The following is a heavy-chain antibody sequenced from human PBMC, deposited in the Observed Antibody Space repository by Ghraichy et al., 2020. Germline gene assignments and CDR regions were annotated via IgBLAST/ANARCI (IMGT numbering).Heavy chain of an antibody. CDR2: ISVSGVST. Sequence: GGSLRLSCEASGFTFSSYAMSWVRQAPGKGLEWVSAISVSGVSTYYADSVKGRFTISRDNSKNTLYLQINSLRAEDTAVYYCTKSQYCSSSSCYKWAFDYWGQGTLVTVSS. J-gene: IGHJ4*02. CDR1: GFTFSSYA. CDR3: TKSQYCSSSSCYKWAFDY. V-gene: IGHV3-23*01. D-gene: IGHD2-2*02.